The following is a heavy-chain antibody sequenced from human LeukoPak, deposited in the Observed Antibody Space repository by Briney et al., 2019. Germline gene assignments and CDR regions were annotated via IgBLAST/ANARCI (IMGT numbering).Heavy chain of an antibody. D-gene: IGHD5-12*01. Sequence: ASVKASCKTSGGTFSSYAISWVRQAPGQRLEWMGWINAGNGHTKYSQEFQGRLTITRDTSANIVYMDLSSLRSEDMAVYYCARGRWVATNQAYYFDDWGQGTLVTVSS. J-gene: IGHJ4*02. V-gene: IGHV1-3*03. CDR1: GGTFSSYA. CDR2: INAGNGHT. CDR3: ARGRWVATNQAYYFDD.